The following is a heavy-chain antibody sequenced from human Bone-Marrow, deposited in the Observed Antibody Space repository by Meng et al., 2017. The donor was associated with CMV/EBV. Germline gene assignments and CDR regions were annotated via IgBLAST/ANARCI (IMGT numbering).Heavy chain of an antibody. J-gene: IGHJ6*02. CDR2: VYYSGST. CDR3: ARDGYCSGGSCYRYYGMDV. Sequence: ESLKISCTVSGGSVTTNHYWSWIRQTPGKGLEWIGYVYYSGSTNYNPSLKSRVTISVDMSKNEFSLKLTFVTAADTAVYYCARDGYCSGGSCYRYYGMDVWGQGTTVTVSS. D-gene: IGHD2-15*01. V-gene: IGHV4-59*02. CDR1: GGSVTTNHY.